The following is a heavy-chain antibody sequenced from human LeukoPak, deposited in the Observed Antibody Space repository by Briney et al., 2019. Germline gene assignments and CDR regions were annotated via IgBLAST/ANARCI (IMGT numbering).Heavy chain of an antibody. CDR2: IYTSGTT. V-gene: IGHV4-4*07. J-gene: IGHJ4*02. Sequence: PSETLSLTCTVSGGSICTGSISSYYWSWVRQPAGKGLEWIGRIYTSGTTNYNPSLKSRVTMSVDTSKNQFSLKLNSVTAADTAVYYCARGAPSDYWGQGTLVTVSS. CDR1: GGSICTGSISSYY. CDR3: ARGAPSDY.